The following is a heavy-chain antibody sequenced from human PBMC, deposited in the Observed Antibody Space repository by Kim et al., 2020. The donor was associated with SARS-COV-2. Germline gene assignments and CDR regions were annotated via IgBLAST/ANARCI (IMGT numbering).Heavy chain of an antibody. D-gene: IGHD6-13*01. CDR2: ISSSGSTI. J-gene: IGHJ6*02. CDR1: GFTFSDYY. V-gene: IGHV3-11*01. CDR3: ASTGRYSSSWYRTRKYGMDV. Sequence: GGSLRLSCAASGFTFSDYYISWIRQAPGKGLEWVSYISSSGSTIYYADSVKGRFTISRDNAKNSLYLQMNSLRAEDTAVYYCASTGRYSSSWYRTRKYGMDVWDQGTTVTVSS.